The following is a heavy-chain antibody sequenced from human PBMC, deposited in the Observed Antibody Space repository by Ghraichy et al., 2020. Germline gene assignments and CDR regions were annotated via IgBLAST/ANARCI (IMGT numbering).Heavy chain of an antibody. CDR1: GFTFSSYA. V-gene: IGHV3-23*01. CDR3: AKEVVGNWGFFDY. Sequence: GESLNISCAASGFTFSSYAMSWVRQAPGKGLEWVSAISGSGGSTYYADSVKGRFTISRDNSKNTLYLQMNSLRAEDTAVYYCAKEVVGNWGFFDYWGQGTLVTVSS. J-gene: IGHJ4*02. CDR2: ISGSGGST. D-gene: IGHD7-27*01.